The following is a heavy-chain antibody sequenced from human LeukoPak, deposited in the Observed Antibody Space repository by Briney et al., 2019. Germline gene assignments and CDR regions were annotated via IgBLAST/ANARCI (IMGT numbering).Heavy chain of an antibody. Sequence: PGGSLRLSCEVSGFTFSNYWMMWVRQAPGKGLEWVSSISSSSSYIYYAGSVKGRFTISRDNAKNSLYLQMNSLRAEDTAVYYCAELGITMIGGVWGKGTTVTISS. CDR3: AELGITMIGGV. D-gene: IGHD3-10*02. CDR1: GFTFSNYW. V-gene: IGHV3-21*01. CDR2: ISSSSSYI. J-gene: IGHJ6*04.